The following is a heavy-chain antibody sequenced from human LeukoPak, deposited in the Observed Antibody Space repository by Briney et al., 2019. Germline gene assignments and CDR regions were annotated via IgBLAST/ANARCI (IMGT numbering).Heavy chain of an antibody. CDR2: IKQDGSEK. CDR3: AREHIAAAGTFDY. D-gene: IGHD6-13*01. CDR1: GFTFSSYA. V-gene: IGHV3-7*03. J-gene: IGHJ4*02. Sequence: GGSLRLSCAASGFTFSSYAMHWVRQAPGKGLEWVASIKQDGSEKYYVDSVKGRFTISRDNAKNSLYLQMNSLRAEDTAVYYCAREHIAAAGTFDYWGQGTLVTVSS.